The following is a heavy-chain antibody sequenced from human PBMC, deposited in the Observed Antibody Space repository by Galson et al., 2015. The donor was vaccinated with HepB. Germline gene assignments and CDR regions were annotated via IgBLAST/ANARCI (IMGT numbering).Heavy chain of an antibody. CDR1: GFTFSSYW. CDR3: ARVEPYYGSGSYYNT. V-gene: IGHV3-74*01. Sequence: SLRLSCAASGFTFSSYWMHWVRQAPGKGLVWVSRINSDGSSTSYADSVKGRFTISRDNAKNTLYLQMNSLRAEDTAVYYCARVEPYYGSGSYYNTWGQGTLVTVSS. J-gene: IGHJ5*02. CDR2: INSDGSST. D-gene: IGHD3-10*01.